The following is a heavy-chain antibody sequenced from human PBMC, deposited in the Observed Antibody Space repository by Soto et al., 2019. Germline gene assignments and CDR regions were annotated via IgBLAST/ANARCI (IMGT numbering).Heavy chain of an antibody. CDR2: TNEDGSST. V-gene: IGHV3-74*03. CDR3: AKGGQYGGYDYFDS. D-gene: IGHD5-12*01. CDR1: RFSFSTNW. Sequence: EVQLVESGGGLVQPGGSLRLSCAASRFSFSTNWMHWVRQAPGMGLVWVSRTNEDGSSTAYADSVKGRFTISRDNAKQTLYLQMNSLGVEDTGVYYCAKGGQYGGYDYFDSWGQGTLVTVSS. J-gene: IGHJ4*02.